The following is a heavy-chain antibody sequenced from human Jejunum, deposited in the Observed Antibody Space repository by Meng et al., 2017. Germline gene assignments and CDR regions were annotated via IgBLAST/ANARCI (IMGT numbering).Heavy chain of an antibody. Sequence: EVQLLESGGDLVQPGGSLRLSCAASGFTVSIYTMAWVRQVPGKGLEWVSAISGSGLYTYYADSVKGRFTISRDNSTNTLYLQMNSLRAEDTAVYYCTNVFWSAGRSFDYWGQGTLVTVSS. CDR3: TNVFWSAGRSFDY. J-gene: IGHJ4*02. CDR1: GFTVSIYT. V-gene: IGHV3-23*01. CDR2: ISGSGLYT. D-gene: IGHD3-3*01.